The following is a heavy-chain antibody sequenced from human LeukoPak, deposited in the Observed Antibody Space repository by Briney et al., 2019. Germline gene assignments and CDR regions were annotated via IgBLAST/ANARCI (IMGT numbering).Heavy chain of an antibody. V-gene: IGHV4-59*01. J-gene: IGHJ3*02. Sequence: SETLSLTCTVSGGSISSYYWSWIRQSPGKGLEWIGYIYDTGRTNYSPSLKRRITISVDTSKNQFSLKLSSVTAADTAVYYCARNTAANWRPSAFDIWGQGTVVTVSS. CDR3: ARNTAANWRPSAFDI. CDR1: GGSISSYY. CDR2: IYDTGRT. D-gene: IGHD1-1*01.